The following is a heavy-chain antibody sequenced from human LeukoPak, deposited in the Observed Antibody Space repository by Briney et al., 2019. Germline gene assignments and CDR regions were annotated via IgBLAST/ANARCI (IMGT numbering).Heavy chain of an antibody. V-gene: IGHV3-23*01. CDR3: AKVVEGYDYFDY. CDR2: ISASGGKT. CDR1: GFTFSSHA. D-gene: IGHD6-13*01. Sequence: PGGSLRQSCSAPGFTFSSHAMSWVRQAPGKGLERVSGISASGGKTYYADSVKGRFTISRDNSKNTLYLQMNSLRAEDTAVYYCAKVVEGYDYFDYWGQGTLVTVSS. J-gene: IGHJ4*02.